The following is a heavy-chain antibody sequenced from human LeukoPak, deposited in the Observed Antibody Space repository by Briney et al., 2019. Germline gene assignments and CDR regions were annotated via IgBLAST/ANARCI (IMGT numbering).Heavy chain of an antibody. J-gene: IGHJ4*02. Sequence: GGSLRLSCAASGFTFSDHYMDWVRQAPGEGLEWVSRIRNKANSYITEYAASVKGRSAISRDDSKNSVFLQLNSLKTEDTAVYYCTRVNLRTGERFFDYWGQGTLVTVSS. D-gene: IGHD7-27*01. V-gene: IGHV3-72*01. CDR3: TRVNLRTGERFFDY. CDR2: IRNKANSYIT. CDR1: GFTFSDHY.